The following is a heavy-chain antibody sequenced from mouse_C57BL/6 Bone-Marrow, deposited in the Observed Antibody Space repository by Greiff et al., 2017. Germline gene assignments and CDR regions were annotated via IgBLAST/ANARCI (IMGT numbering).Heavy chain of an antibody. CDR1: GYTFTSYG. D-gene: IGHD1-1*01. CDR3: ARRGYYGAAWFAY. Sequence: VQLQQSGAELARPGASVKLSCKASGYTFTSYGISWVKQRTGQGLEWIGEIYPRSGNTYYNEKFKGKATLTADKSSSTAYMELRSLTSEDSAVYFCARRGYYGAAWFAYWGQGTLVTVSA. CDR2: IYPRSGNT. V-gene: IGHV1-81*01. J-gene: IGHJ3*01.